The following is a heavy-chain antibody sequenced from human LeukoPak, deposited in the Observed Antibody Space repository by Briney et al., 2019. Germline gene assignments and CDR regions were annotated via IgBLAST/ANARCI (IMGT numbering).Heavy chain of an antibody. Sequence: PSETLSLTCTVSGGSISSYYWSWIRQPPGKGLEWIGYIYYSGSTNYNPSLKSRVTISVDRSKNQFSLKLSSVTAADTAVYYCARTLSGSFYSDYWGQGTLVTVSS. J-gene: IGHJ4*02. CDR1: GGSISSYY. CDR3: ARTLSGSFYSDY. CDR2: IYYSGST. D-gene: IGHD3-10*01. V-gene: IGHV4-59*01.